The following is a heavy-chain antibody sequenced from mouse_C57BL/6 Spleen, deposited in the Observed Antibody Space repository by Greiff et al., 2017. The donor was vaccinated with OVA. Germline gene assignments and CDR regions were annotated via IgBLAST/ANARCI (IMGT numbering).Heavy chain of an antibody. D-gene: IGHD2-5*01. CDR2: IDPSDSET. CDR1: GYTFTSYW. Sequence: QVQLQQPGAELVRPGSSVKLSCKASGYTFTSYWMHWVKQRPIQGLEWIGNIDPSDSETHYNQKFKDKATLTVDKSSSTAYMQLSILTSEDSAVYYCARSNYGGGYYFDYWGQGTTLTVSS. V-gene: IGHV1-52*01. CDR3: ARSNYGGGYYFDY. J-gene: IGHJ2*01.